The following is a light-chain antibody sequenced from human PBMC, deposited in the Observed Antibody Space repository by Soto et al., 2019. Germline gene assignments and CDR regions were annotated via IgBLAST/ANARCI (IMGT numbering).Light chain of an antibody. CDR3: QQYQSGFT. CDR1: ENIFTW. J-gene: IGKJ2*01. CDR2: KAS. Sequence: DIQMTQSPSTLSASVGDRVTITCRASENIFTWLAWYQQQAGKAPKLLISKASALESGVPSRFNGSGSGTQFTLSISSLQPEDFASYYCQQYQSGFTFGLGPTLEIK. V-gene: IGKV1-5*03.